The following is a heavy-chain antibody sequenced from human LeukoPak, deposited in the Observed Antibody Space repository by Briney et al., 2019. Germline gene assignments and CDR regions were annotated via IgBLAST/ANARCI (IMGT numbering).Heavy chain of an antibody. D-gene: IGHD3-9*01. CDR3: TRTSDILTGYTPREAYYYYYHMDV. J-gene: IGHJ6*03. V-gene: IGHV3-73*01. Sequence: PGGSLRLPCAVSGLTFSGSAMRWVRQASGKWLEWVGRIRSKANSYATVYAASVKGRFTISRDDSKNTAYLQMNSLKTEDTAVYYCTRTSDILTGYTPREAYYYYYHMDVWGKGTTVTVSS. CDR2: IRSKANSYAT. CDR1: GLTFSGSA.